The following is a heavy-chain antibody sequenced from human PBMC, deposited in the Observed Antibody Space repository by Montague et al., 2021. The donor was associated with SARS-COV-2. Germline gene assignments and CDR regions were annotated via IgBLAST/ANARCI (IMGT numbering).Heavy chain of an antibody. D-gene: IGHD3-3*01. J-gene: IGHJ4*02. CDR2: IYYSGST. Sequence: SETLSFTCTVSGGSISSYYWSWIRQPPGKGLEWIGYIYYSGSTNXXPSLKSRVTISVDTSKNQFSLKLSSVTAADTAVYYCARGRITIFGVVTWPAYFDYWGQGTLVTVSS. V-gene: IGHV4-59*01. CDR3: ARGRITIFGVVTWPAYFDY. CDR1: GGSISSYY.